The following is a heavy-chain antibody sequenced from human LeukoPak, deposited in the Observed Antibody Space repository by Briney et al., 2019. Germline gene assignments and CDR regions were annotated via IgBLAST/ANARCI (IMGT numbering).Heavy chain of an antibody. V-gene: IGHV3-30*03. D-gene: IGHD3-9*01. J-gene: IGHJ4*02. Sequence: GSLRLSCAASGFTFSDSWMRWVRQAPGKGLEWVAVISYDGSNKYYADSVKGRFTISRDNSKNTLYLQMNSLRADDTAVCYCARDGAVLRYFGWLSLDYWGQGTLVTVSS. CDR2: ISYDGSNK. CDR3: ARDGAVLRYFGWLSLDY. CDR1: GFTFSDSW.